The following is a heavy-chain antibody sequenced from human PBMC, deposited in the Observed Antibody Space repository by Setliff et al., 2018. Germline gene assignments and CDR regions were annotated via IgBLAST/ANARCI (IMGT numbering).Heavy chain of an antibody. CDR3: ARDPGFHSGTWSLDS. CDR1: GVSIGDTYYY. J-gene: IGHJ4*02. CDR2: VSFSGSA. V-gene: IGHV4-39*02. D-gene: IGHD2-21*01. Sequence: PSETLSLTCTVSGVSIGDTYYYWAWIRQPPGKGLEWVGSVSFSGSAYFSPSLKSRVAISLDTSTNVFFLKLSSLIAADTAVYYCARDPGFHSGTWSLDSWGQGRLVTVSS.